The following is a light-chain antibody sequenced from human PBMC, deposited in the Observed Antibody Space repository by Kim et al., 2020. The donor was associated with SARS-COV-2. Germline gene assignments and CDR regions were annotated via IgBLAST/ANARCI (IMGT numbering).Light chain of an antibody. Sequence: SVKLTCTLSSGHSNYAIAWHQQQPEKGPRYLMKLNSDGSHTKGDGIPDRFSGSSSGAERYLTISSLQSEDEADYYCQTWGTGFRVFGGGTQLTVL. CDR1: SGHSNYA. J-gene: IGLJ7*01. CDR2: LNSDGSH. CDR3: QTWGTGFRV. V-gene: IGLV4-69*01.